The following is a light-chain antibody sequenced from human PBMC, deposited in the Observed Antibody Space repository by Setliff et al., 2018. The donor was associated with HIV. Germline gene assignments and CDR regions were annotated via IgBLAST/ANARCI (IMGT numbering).Light chain of an antibody. J-gene: IGLJ3*02. V-gene: IGLV2-14*01. CDR2: EVS. CDR3: SSYTSSSTWV. CDR1: SSDVGGYNY. Sequence: QSALTQPASVSGSPGQSITISCTGTSSDVGGYNYVSWYQQHPGKAPKLMIYEVSNRPSGISNRFSGSNSGNTASLTISGLQAEDEADYYCSSYTSSSTWVFGGGTQLTVL.